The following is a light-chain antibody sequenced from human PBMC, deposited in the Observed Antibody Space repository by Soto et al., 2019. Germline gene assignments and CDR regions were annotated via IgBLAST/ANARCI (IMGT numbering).Light chain of an antibody. V-gene: IGKV3-20*01. Sequence: EFVLTQSPVTLSLSRGERATLSCRASQSFRGLLAWYQQKPGQAPRXIIYDAYNRATGIPPRFSGSGYGTDFNLTISRLEPEDFAVYYCQQYGSSRWTFGQGTKVDIK. J-gene: IGKJ1*01. CDR1: QSFRGL. CDR2: DAY. CDR3: QQYGSSRWT.